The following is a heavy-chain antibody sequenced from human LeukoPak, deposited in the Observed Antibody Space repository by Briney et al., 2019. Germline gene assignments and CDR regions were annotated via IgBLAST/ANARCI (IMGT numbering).Heavy chain of an antibody. D-gene: IGHD1-1*01. J-gene: IGHJ5*02. Sequence: ASVKVSCKASGFTFSGYYIQWVRQAPGQGLEWVGIINPTDGSTKYARKFKGRFTMTGDTSTSTVYMELSSLTSEDTAVYYCARDSRQTVYNWNDEGRKNWFDPWGQGTLVTVSS. CDR3: ARDSRQTVYNWNDEGRKNWFDP. CDR2: INPTDGST. V-gene: IGHV1-46*01. CDR1: GFTFSGYY.